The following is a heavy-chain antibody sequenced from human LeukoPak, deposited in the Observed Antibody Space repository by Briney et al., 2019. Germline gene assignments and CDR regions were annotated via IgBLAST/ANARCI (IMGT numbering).Heavy chain of an antibody. CDR2: IKSKTDGGTT. J-gene: IGHJ4*02. CDR3: TLGYYYGSGSYYNDDDY. D-gene: IGHD3-10*01. Sequence: PGRSLRLSCAASGFTFSNAWMSWVRQAPGKGLEWVGRIKSKTDGGTTDYAAPVKGRFTISRDDSKNTLYLQMNSLKTEDTAVYYCTLGYYYGSGSYYNDDDYWGQGTLVTVSS. V-gene: IGHV3-15*01. CDR1: GFTFSNAW.